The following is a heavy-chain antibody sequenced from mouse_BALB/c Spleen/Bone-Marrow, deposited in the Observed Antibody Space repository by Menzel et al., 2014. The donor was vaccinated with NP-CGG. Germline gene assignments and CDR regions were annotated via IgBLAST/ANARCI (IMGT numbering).Heavy chain of an antibody. V-gene: IGHV1-85*01. CDR2: IFPGNGST. Sequence: VMLVESGAELVKPGASVKLSCKASGYTFTNYDINWVRQRPEQGLEWIGWIFPGNGSTNYNEKFKGKATLTTDKSSSTAYMQLNRLTSEDSTLYFCAISNSNSASTHYWGQGTSLTVSS. CDR3: AISNSNSASTHY. J-gene: IGHJ2*02. CDR1: GYTFTNYD. D-gene: IGHD1-1*01.